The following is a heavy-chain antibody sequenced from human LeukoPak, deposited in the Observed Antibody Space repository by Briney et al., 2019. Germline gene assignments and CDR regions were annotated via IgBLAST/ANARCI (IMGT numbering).Heavy chain of an antibody. D-gene: IGHD2-15*01. CDR2: ISSSGSTI. V-gene: IGHV3-48*03. J-gene: IGHJ4*02. CDR3: AKDQESCSGGSCYWVHCDY. CDR1: GFTFSSYE. Sequence: RTGGSLRLSCAASGFTFSSYEMNWVRQAPGKGLEWVSYISSSGSTIYYADSVKGRFTISRDNAKNTLYLQMNSLRAEDTAVYYCAKDQESCSGGSCYWVHCDYWGQGTLVTVSS.